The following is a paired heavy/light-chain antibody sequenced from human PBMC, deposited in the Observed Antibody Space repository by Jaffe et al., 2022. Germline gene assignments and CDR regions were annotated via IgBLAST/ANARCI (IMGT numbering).Heavy chain of an antibody. CDR2: SNSDGSIT. CDR1: GFTFSTYW. D-gene: IGHD2-21*01. Sequence: EVQLVESGGGLVQPGGSLRLSCAASGFTFSTYWMHWVRQAPGKGLVWVSRSNSDGSITSYADSVKGRFTISRDNAKNTLYLQMNSLRVEDTAVYYCVRVNTGAYHFDHWGQGTLVTVSS. CDR3: VRVNTGAYHFDH. V-gene: IGHV3-74*01. J-gene: IGHJ4*02.
Light chain of an antibody. V-gene: IGLV2-23*02. J-gene: IGLJ1*01. CDR1: SSDVGTYNL. CDR2: EVS. CDR3: CSYAGSSTFYL. Sequence: QSALTQPASVSGSPGQSITISCTGTSSDVGTYNLVSWYQQQPGKAPKLMIYEVSKRPSGVSDRFSGSKSGNTASLTISGLQTDDEAAYYCCSYAGSSTFYLFGTGTKVTVL.